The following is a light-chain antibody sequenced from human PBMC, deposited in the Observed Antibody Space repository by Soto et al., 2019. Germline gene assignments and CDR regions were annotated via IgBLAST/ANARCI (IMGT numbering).Light chain of an antibody. CDR3: QQYDSPWT. J-gene: IGKJ1*01. V-gene: IGKV3-20*01. Sequence: EIVLTQSPGTLSLSPGERATLSCMASQSVSSNYLAWYQQKPGQAPSLLIYDTSTRATGIPDRFSGSGSGTDFTLTVSRLEPEDFAVYYCQQYDSPWTFGQGTKVDIK. CDR1: QSVSSNY. CDR2: DTS.